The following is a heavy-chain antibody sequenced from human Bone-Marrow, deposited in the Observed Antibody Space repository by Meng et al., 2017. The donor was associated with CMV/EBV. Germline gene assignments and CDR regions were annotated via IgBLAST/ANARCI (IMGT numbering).Heavy chain of an antibody. Sequence: SETLSLTCTVSGGSISSSSYYWGWIRQPPGKGLEWIGSIYYSGSTYYNPSLKSRVTISVDTSKNQFSLKLSSVTAADTAVYYCARDLRGDYQSYYYYYGMDVWGQGTTVTVSS. CDR2: IYYSGST. J-gene: IGHJ6*02. V-gene: IGHV4-39*07. CDR3: ARDLRGDYQSYYYYYGMDV. CDR1: GGSISSSSYY. D-gene: IGHD4-17*01.